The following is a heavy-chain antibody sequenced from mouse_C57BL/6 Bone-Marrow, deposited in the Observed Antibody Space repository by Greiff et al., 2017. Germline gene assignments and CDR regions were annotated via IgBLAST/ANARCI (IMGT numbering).Heavy chain of an antibody. D-gene: IGHD4-1*01. Sequence: VQLQASGAELVRPGTSVKVSCKASGYAFTNYLIEWVKQRPGQGLEWIGVINPGSGGTTYNEKFKGKATLTADKSSSTAYMQLSSLTSEDSAVYFCARRWVYAMDYWGQGTSVTVSS. J-gene: IGHJ4*01. V-gene: IGHV1-54*01. CDR3: ARRWVYAMDY. CDR1: GYAFTNYL. CDR2: INPGSGGT.